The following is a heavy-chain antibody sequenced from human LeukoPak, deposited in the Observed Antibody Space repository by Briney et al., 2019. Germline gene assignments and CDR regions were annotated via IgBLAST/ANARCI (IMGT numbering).Heavy chain of an antibody. J-gene: IGHJ4*02. V-gene: IGHV4-61*02. D-gene: IGHD5-18*01. Sequence: PSQTLSLTCTVSGGSISSGSYYWSWIRQPAGKGLEWIGRIYTSGSTNYNPSLKSRVTISVDTSKNQFSLKLSSVTAADTAVYYCARVGGYSYGFFDYWGQGTLVTVSS. CDR1: GGSISSGSYY. CDR3: ARVGGYSYGFFDY. CDR2: IYTSGST.